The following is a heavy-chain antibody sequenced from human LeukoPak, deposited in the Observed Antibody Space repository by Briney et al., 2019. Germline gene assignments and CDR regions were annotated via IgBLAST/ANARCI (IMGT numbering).Heavy chain of an antibody. V-gene: IGHV4-38-2*01. D-gene: IGHD7-27*01. CDR3: ARHLTGERAFDV. Sequence: SETLSLTCAVSGYSISSDYYWGWIRPPPGKGLEWIGEIIPRGSASYNPSLKSRITISIDTSKNQFSLKLNSVTAADTAAYYCARHLTGERAFDVWGQGTVVTVSS. CDR2: IIPRGSA. CDR1: GYSISSDYY. J-gene: IGHJ3*01.